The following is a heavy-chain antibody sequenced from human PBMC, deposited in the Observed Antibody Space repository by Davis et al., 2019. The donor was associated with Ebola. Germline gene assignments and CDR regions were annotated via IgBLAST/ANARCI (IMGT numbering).Heavy chain of an antibody. V-gene: IGHV3-53*01. CDR3: ARERPHYYSLYGMDV. D-gene: IGHD3-10*01. CDR2: IDSGGNT. Sequence: PGGSLRLSCAASGFTVGSNYMSWVRQAPGKGLEWVSVIDSGGNTYYADSVKGRFTISRDNPKNTLYLQMNSLRAEDTAVYYCARERPHYYSLYGMDVWGQGTTVTVSS. J-gene: IGHJ6*02. CDR1: GFTVGSNY.